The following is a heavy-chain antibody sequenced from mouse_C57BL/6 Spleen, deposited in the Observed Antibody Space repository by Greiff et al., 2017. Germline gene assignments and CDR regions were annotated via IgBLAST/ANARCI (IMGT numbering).Heavy chain of an antibody. D-gene: IGHD2-3*01. Sequence: QVQLQQSGAELVRPGTSVKMSCKASGYTFTNYWIGWAKQRPGHGLEWIGDIYPGGGYTNYNEKFKGKATLTADKSSSTAYMQFSSLTSEDSAIYYCARGGIYDGYYWAMDYWGQGTSVTVSS. CDR2: IYPGGGYT. J-gene: IGHJ4*01. CDR3: ARGGIYDGYYWAMDY. CDR1: GYTFTNYW. V-gene: IGHV1-63*01.